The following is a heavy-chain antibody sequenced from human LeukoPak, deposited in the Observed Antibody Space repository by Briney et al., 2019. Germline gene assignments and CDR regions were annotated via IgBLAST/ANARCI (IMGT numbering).Heavy chain of an antibody. D-gene: IGHD3-22*01. Sequence: GGSLRLSCAASGFTFSSYWMRWVRQAPGKGLEWVANIKQDGSEKYYVDSVKGRFTISRDNAKNSLYLQMNSLRAEDTAVYYCARDRFLNYYDSSGYVDYWGQGTLVTVSS. J-gene: IGHJ4*02. V-gene: IGHV3-7*01. CDR1: GFTFSSYW. CDR2: IKQDGSEK. CDR3: ARDRFLNYYDSSGYVDY.